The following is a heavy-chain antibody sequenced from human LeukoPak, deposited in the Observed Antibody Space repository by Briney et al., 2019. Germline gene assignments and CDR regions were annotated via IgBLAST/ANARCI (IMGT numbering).Heavy chain of an antibody. CDR1: GFTFSSYS. Sequence: TGGSLRLSCAASGFTFSSYSMNWVRQAPGKGLEWVSSISSSSSYIYYADSVKGRFTISRDNAKNSLYLQMNSLRAEDTAVYYCATAGGDYDILTGYDYWGQGTLVTVSS. V-gene: IGHV3-21*01. J-gene: IGHJ4*02. D-gene: IGHD3-9*01. CDR2: ISSSSSYI. CDR3: ATAGGDYDILTGYDY.